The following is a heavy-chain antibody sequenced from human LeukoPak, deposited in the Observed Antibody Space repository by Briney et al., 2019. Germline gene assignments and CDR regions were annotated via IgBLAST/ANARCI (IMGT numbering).Heavy chain of an antibody. CDR1: GYTFTSYA. D-gene: IGHD2-2*02. CDR3: ARAPYCSSTSCYTRAYNWFDP. V-gene: IGHV1-3*01. Sequence: ASVKVSCKASGYTFTSYAMHWVRQAPGQRLEWMGWISAGNGNTKYSQKFQGRVTITRDTSASTAYMELSSLRSEDTAVYYCARAPYCSSTSCYTRAYNWFDPWGQGTLVTVSS. CDR2: ISAGNGNT. J-gene: IGHJ5*02.